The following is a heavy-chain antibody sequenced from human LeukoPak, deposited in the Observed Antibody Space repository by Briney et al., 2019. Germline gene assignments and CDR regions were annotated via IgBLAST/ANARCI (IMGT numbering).Heavy chain of an antibody. D-gene: IGHD3-22*01. V-gene: IGHV3-23*01. J-gene: IGHJ4*02. Sequence: PGGSLRLSCAASGFTFSSYAMSWVRQAPGKGLEWVSAISGSGGSTYYADSVKGRFTISRDNSKNTLYLQMNSLRAEDTAVYYCARDPYYYDSSGYADFDYWGQGTLVTVSS. CDR1: GFTFSSYA. CDR2: ISGSGGST. CDR3: ARDPYYYDSSGYADFDY.